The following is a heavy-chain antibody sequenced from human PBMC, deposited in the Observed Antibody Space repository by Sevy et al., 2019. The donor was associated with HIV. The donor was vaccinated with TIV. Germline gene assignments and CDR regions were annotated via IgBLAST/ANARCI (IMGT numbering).Heavy chain of an antibody. J-gene: IGHJ6*02. CDR1: GFTFSSAW. CDR2: IKSKTDGGTI. V-gene: IGHV3-15*01. CDR3: ITDPGYRGYDEEVINYYYYGMDV. Sequence: GGSLRLSCAASGFTFSSAWMSWVRLAPGKGLEWVGRIKSKTDGGTIDYAAPVKGRFTISREDSKNTLYLQTNSLKTEDTAVYYCITDPGYRGYDEEVINYYYYGMDVWGQGTTVTVSS. D-gene: IGHD5-12*01.